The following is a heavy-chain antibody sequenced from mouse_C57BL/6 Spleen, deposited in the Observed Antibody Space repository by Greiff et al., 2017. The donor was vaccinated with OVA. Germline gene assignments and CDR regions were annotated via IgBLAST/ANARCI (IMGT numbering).Heavy chain of an antibody. J-gene: IGHJ1*03. CDR1: GYTFTDYE. CDR2: IDPETGGT. CDR3: TRGDDYDWYFDV. V-gene: IGHV1-15*01. D-gene: IGHD2-4*01. Sequence: QVQLKESGAELVRPGASVTLSCKASGYTFTDYEMHWVKQTPVHGLEWIGAIDPETGGTAYNQKFKGKAILTADKSSSTAYMELRSLTSEDSAVYYCTRGDDYDWYFDVWGTGTTVTVSS.